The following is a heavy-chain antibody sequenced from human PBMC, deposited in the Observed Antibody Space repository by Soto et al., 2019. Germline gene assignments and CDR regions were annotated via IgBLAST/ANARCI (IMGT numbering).Heavy chain of an antibody. Sequence: ASVKVSCKASGYTFTSYGISWVRQAPGQGLEWMGWINPNSGGTNYAQKFQGWVTMTRDTSISTAYMELSRLRSDDTAVYYCARGPVGATNAFDIWGQGTMVTVSS. J-gene: IGHJ3*02. V-gene: IGHV1-2*04. CDR1: GYTFTSYG. D-gene: IGHD1-26*01. CDR2: INPNSGGT. CDR3: ARGPVGATNAFDI.